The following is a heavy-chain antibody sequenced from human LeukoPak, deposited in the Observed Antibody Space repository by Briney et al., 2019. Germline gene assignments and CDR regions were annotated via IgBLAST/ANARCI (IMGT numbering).Heavy chain of an antibody. D-gene: IGHD2-15*01. CDR3: AIMGVVVAHLGAFDI. CDR1: GYTFAGYY. CDR2: INPNSGGT. Sequence: ASVKVSCKASGYTFAGYYMHWVRQAPGQGVEWMGWINPNSGGTNYAQKFQGRVTMTRDTSISTAYMELSRLRSDDTAVYYCAIMGVVVAHLGAFDIWGQGTMVTVSS. J-gene: IGHJ3*02. V-gene: IGHV1-2*02.